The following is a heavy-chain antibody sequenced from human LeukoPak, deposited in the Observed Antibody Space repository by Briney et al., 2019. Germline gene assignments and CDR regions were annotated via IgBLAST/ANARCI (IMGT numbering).Heavy chain of an antibody. V-gene: IGHV4-39*01. D-gene: IGHD4-17*01. CDR1: GGSIISDIYF. Sequence: PSETLSLTCTVSGGSIISDIYFWGWIRQSPGQGLAWIGSIYHSGRAYYDPSFEGRATISVDVSKDQFSLNLRSVTAADTAVYNCVRQRDAGDYLGYSDYWDQGTLVTVSS. J-gene: IGHJ4*02. CDR3: VRQRDAGDYLGYSDY. CDR2: IYHSGRA.